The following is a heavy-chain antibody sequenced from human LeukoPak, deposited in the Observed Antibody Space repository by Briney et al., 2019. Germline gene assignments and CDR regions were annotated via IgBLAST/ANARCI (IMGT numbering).Heavy chain of an antibody. V-gene: IGHV3-23*01. CDR2: ISGSGGST. CDR1: GFTFSSYA. D-gene: IGHD3-16*02. Sequence: GGSLRLSCAASGFTFSSYAMSWVRQAPGKGLEWVSAISGSGGSTYYADSVKGRFTISRDNSKNTLYLQMNSLRAEDTAVYYCAKEKTYYDYVWGSYRTSPVDYWGQGTQVTVSS. CDR3: AKEKTYYDYVWGSYRTSPVDY. J-gene: IGHJ4*02.